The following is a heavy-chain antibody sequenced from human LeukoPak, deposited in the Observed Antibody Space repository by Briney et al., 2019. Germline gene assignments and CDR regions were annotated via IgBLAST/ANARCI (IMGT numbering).Heavy chain of an antibody. CDR2: ICGSDGSR. CDR3: AKGGSPSCYSSSGY. J-gene: IGHJ4*02. Sequence: GGSLRLSCAASGFTFSTYAMSWVRQAPGKGLEWISAICGSDGSRYYADSVKGRFTISRDNSKNTLYLQMNSLRGEDTAVYYCAKGGSPSCYSSSGYWGQGTLVTVSS. CDR1: GFTFSTYA. V-gene: IGHV3-23*01. D-gene: IGHD2-2*01.